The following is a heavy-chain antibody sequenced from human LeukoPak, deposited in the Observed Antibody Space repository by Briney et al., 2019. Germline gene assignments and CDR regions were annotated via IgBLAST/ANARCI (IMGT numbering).Heavy chain of an antibody. V-gene: IGHV3-21*01. CDR2: ISSSSSYI. CDR1: GFTFSSYS. CDR3: ARDSAYCGGDCYSSRYYYYYYMDV. J-gene: IGHJ6*03. D-gene: IGHD2-21*02. Sequence: PGGSLRLSCAASGFTFSSYSMNWVRQAPGKGLEWVSSISSSSSYIYYAGSVKGRFTISRDNAKNSLYLQMNSLRAEDTAVYYCARDSAYCGGDCYSSRYYYYYYMDVWGKGTTVTVSS.